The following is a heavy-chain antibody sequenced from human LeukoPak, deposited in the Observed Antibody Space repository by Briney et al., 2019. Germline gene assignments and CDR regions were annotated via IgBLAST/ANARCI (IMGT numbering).Heavy chain of an antibody. CDR2: IYHSGRA. Sequence: SETLSLTCAVSDYSISSGYYWGWIRQPPAKGLEWIGGIYHSGRAYYSPSLKSRLTISVDTSKNQFSLKLSSVTAADTAMYYCARHMGPYYYDSSGVDYWGQGTLVTVSS. CDR1: DYSISSGYY. D-gene: IGHD3-22*01. V-gene: IGHV4-38-2*01. J-gene: IGHJ4*02. CDR3: ARHMGPYYYDSSGVDY.